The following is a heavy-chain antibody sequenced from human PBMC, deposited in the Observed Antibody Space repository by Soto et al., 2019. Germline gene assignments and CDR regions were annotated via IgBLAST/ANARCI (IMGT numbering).Heavy chain of an antibody. CDR3: GRDSALCQPLFYCLAV. V-gene: IGHV3-66*01. D-gene: IGHD3-16*01. CDR2: MYSGGST. J-gene: IGHJ6*02. CDR1: GLTVSSNY. Sequence: EVQLVESGGGLVQPGGSLRLSCAASGLTVSSNYMSWVRQAPGKGLEWVSVMYSGGSTYYADSVKGRFIISRDNYKNTVYLQMDSVRGGDRAVYYCGRDSALCQPLFYCLAVWGEGPTVSVCS.